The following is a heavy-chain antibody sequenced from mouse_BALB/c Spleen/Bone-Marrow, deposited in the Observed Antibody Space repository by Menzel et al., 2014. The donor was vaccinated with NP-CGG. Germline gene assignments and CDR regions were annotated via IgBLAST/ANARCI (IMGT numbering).Heavy chain of an antibody. J-gene: IGHJ3*01. V-gene: IGHV14-3*02. D-gene: IGHD1-1*01. CDR3: ASYYYGSSGFAY. CDR1: GFNIKDTY. CDR2: IDPANGNT. Sequence: EVKLVESGAELVKPGASVKLSCTASGFNIKDTYMYWVKQRPEQGLEWIGRIDPANGNTKYDPKFQGKATITADTSSNTAYLQLSSLTSEDTAVYYCASYYYGSSGFAYWGQGTLVTVSA.